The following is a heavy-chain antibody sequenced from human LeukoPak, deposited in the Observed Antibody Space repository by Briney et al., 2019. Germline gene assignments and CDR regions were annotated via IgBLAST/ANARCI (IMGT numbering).Heavy chain of an antibody. Sequence: GGSLRLSCAASGFTFSSYAMSWVRQAPGKGLEWVSAISGSGGSTYYVDSVKGRFTISRDNSKNTLYLQMNSLRAEDTAVYYCAKAGRITMIEVVMYAFDIWGQGTMVTVSS. D-gene: IGHD3-22*01. CDR1: GFTFSSYA. CDR3: AKAGRITMIEVVMYAFDI. CDR2: ISGSGGST. V-gene: IGHV3-23*01. J-gene: IGHJ3*02.